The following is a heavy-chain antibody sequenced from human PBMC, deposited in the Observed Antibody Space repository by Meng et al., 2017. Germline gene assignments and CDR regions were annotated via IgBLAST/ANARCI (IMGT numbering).Heavy chain of an antibody. V-gene: IGHV1-2*06. J-gene: IGHJ4*02. CDR3: AREAITNYDILTGYPDY. CDR2: INPNSGGT. Sequence: GQVVQSGAEVKKPGASGKVSCKASGYTFTGYYMHWVRQAPGQGLEWMGRINPNSGGTNYAQKFQGRVTMTRDTSISTAYMELSRLRSDDTAVYYCAREAITNYDILTGYPDYWGQGTLVTVSS. D-gene: IGHD3-9*01. CDR1: GYTFTGYY.